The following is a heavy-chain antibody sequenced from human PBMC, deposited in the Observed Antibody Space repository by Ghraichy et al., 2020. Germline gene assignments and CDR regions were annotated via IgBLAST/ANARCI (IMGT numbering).Heavy chain of an antibody. CDR2: IYTGGRA. J-gene: IGHJ4*02. V-gene: IGHV3-53*01. D-gene: IGHD6-13*01. CDR3: VGADPNSSNWSWVY. CDR1: GFSVSSTY. Sequence: LSLTCAVSGFSVSSTYMSWVRQAPGKGLEWVSIIYTGGRAFYGDSVKGRLIISRDNSKNTLYLQMSSLRAEDTAVYYCVGADPNSSNWSWVYWGQGTLVTVSS.